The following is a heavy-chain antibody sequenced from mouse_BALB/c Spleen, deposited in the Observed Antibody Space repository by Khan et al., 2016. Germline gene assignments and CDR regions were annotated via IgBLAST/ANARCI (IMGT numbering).Heavy chain of an antibody. CDR3: TTKVYYFDY. CDR2: ISSGGSS. J-gene: IGHJ2*01. V-gene: IGHV5-6-5*01. CDR1: GFTFRSYA. Sequence: EVELVESGGGLVKPGGSLKLSCAASGFTFRSYAMSWVRQTPEKRLEWVASISSGGSSFYPAILKDRFTISRDNARNILSLQMRSLRSEDTAMYCCTTKVYYFDYWGQGTTLTVSS.